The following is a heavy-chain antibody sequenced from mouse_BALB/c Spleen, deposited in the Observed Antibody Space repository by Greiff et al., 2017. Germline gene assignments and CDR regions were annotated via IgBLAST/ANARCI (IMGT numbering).Heavy chain of an antibody. Sequence: EVNVVESGGGLVKPGGSLKLSCAASGFTFSSYAMSWVRQTPEKRLEWVASISSGGSTYYPDSVKGRFTISRDNARNILYLQMSSLRSEDTAMYYCARVAGDYRAWFAYWGQGTLVTVSA. CDR2: ISSGGST. CDR1: GFTFSSYA. V-gene: IGHV5-6-5*01. J-gene: IGHJ3*01. D-gene: IGHD2-4*01. CDR3: ARVAGDYRAWFAY.